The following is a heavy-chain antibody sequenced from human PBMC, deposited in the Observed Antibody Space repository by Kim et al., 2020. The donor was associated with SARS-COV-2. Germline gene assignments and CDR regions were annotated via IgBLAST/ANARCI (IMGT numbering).Heavy chain of an antibody. Sequence: VKGRFTISRDNAKNSLYLQMNSVRAGDTAVYYCAIIGYYDFWSGLNYFDYWGQGTLVTVSS. V-gene: IGHV3-11*04. D-gene: IGHD3-3*01. CDR3: AIIGYYDFWSGLNYFDY. J-gene: IGHJ4*02.